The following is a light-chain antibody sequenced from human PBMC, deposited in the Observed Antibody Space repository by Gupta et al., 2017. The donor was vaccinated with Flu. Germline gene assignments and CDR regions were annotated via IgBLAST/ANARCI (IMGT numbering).Light chain of an antibody. CDR2: WTS. CDR1: QPSRYGSNNKNS. CDR3: QRYAGPPHT. V-gene: IGKV4-1*01. Sequence: ALGERAAINCMSSQPSRYGSNNKNSSACHQQNAGQPPKLLIYWTSTPDSGLLDRISGRASATSITLTITILHAEDVAVYYCQRYAGPPHTFGQGTKVEIK. J-gene: IGKJ2*01.